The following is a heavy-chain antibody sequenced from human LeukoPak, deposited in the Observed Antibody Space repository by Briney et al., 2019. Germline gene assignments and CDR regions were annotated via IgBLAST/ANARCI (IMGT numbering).Heavy chain of an antibody. V-gene: IGHV3-23*01. CDR2: VSSGGRNT. D-gene: IGHD4-4*01. CDR3: AIPTWDYYYYGMDV. J-gene: IGHJ6*02. Sequence: GGSLSLSCAAYAFTFSSYAMGWVRQAPGKGLEWVSSVSSGGRNTYYADSVKGRFTISRDNSKNTLYLQMNSLRAEDTAVYYCAIPTWDYYYYGMDVWGQGTTVTVSS. CDR1: AFTFSSYA.